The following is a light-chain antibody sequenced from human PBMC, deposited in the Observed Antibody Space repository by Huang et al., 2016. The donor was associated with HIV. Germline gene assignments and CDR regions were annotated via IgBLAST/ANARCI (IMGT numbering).Light chain of an antibody. V-gene: IGKV1-39*01. CDR1: QSITTY. CDR2: AAS. CDR3: QQSYNSPWT. Sequence: DIQMTQSPSSLSASIGDRVTITCRASQSITTYLNWYQQKPGKAPNLLISAASTLQSGVPSRFRGSGSGTAFALTISSLQLEDFATYYCQQSYNSPWT. J-gene: IGKJ1*01.